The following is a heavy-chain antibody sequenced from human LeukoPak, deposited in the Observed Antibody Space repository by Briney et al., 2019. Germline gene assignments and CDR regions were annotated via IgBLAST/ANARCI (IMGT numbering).Heavy chain of an antibody. D-gene: IGHD2-2*01. V-gene: IGHV1-18*01. J-gene: IGHJ4*02. CDR2: ISAYNGNT. CDR3: ARNSRVVPAAKPSDY. Sequence: GASVKVSCKASGYTFTSYGISWVRQAPGQGLEWMGWISAYNGNTNYAQKLQGRVTMTTDTSTSTAYMELRSLRSDDTAVYYCARNSRVVPAAKPSDYWGQGTLVTVSS. CDR1: GYTFTSYG.